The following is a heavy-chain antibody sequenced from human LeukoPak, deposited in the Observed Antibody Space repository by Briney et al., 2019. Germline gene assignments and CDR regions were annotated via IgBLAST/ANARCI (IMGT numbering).Heavy chain of an antibody. J-gene: IGHJ4*02. Sequence: SETLSLTCAVSGYSISSGYYWGWIRQPPGKGLEWIGSIYHSGSTYYNPSLKSRVTISVDTSKNQFSLKLSSVTAADTAVYYCARRSGNVFDYWGQGTLVTASS. D-gene: IGHD1-1*01. CDR3: ARRSGNVFDY. CDR2: IYHSGST. V-gene: IGHV4-38-2*01. CDR1: GYSISSGYY.